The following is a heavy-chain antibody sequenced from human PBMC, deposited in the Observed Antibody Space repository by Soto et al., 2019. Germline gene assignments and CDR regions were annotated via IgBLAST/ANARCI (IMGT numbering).Heavy chain of an antibody. J-gene: IGHJ6*02. CDR1: GYTFTGYY. CDR2: INPNSGGA. CDR3: ARARTIFGVVSPLVV. D-gene: IGHD3-3*01. V-gene: IGHV1-2*02. Sequence: ASVKVSCKASGYTFTGYYMHWVRQAPGQGLEWMGWINPNSGGANYAQKFQGRVTMTRDTSISTAYMELSRLRSDDTAVYYCARARTIFGVVSPLVVWGQGTTVTVSS.